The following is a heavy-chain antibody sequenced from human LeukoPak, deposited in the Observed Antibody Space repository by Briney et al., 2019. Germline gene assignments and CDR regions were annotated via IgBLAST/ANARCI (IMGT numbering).Heavy chain of an antibody. D-gene: IGHD4-17*01. CDR1: GFSVSSNY. J-gene: IGHJ4*02. V-gene: IGHV3-53*01. Sequence: GGSLRLTCTASGFSVSSNYRSWVRQAPGKGLEWVSVIYSGGSTFYADSVKGRFTISRDNSKNTLYLQMNSLRAEDTAVYYCAKESITTVSTGYIHVWGQGTLVTVSS. CDR2: IYSGGST. CDR3: AKESITTVSTGYIHV.